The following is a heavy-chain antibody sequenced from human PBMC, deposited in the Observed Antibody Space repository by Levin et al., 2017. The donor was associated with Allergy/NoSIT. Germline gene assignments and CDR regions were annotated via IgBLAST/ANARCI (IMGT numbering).Heavy chain of an antibody. V-gene: IGHV4-30-4*01. J-gene: IGHJ3*02. D-gene: IGHD6-13*01. Sequence: KSSETLSLTCTVSGGSISSGDYYWSWIRQPPGKGLEWIGYIYYSGSTYYNPSLKSRVTISVDTSKNQFSLKLSSVTAADTAVYYCARDLAEYSSSWSGWRAFDIWGQGTMVTVSS. CDR3: ARDLAEYSSSWSGWRAFDI. CDR2: IYYSGST. CDR1: GGSISSGDYY.